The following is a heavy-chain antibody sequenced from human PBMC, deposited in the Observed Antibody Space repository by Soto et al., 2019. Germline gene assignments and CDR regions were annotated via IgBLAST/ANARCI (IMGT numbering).Heavy chain of an antibody. V-gene: IGHV3-23*01. J-gene: IGHJ4*02. CDR1: GFPFSNYA. CDR3: TKGSSWYPYFDY. Sequence: GGSLRLSCAASGFPFSNYAMSWVRPAPGKGLEWVSVISGSGGSTYYADSVKGRFTISRDNSKNTLYLQMNSLRADDTAVYYCTKGSSWYPYFDYWGQGTLVTVSS. CDR2: ISGSGGST. D-gene: IGHD6-13*01.